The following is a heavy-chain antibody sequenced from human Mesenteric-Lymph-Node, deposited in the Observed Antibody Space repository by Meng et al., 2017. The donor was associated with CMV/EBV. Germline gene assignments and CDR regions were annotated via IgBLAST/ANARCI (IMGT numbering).Heavy chain of an antibody. D-gene: IGHD5-18*01. CDR1: GETFNSYA. CDR3: AGLDTAMAFDY. V-gene: IGHV1-69*05. CDR2: IIPIFGTA. J-gene: IGHJ4*02. Sequence: SVKVSCKASGETFNSYAITWVRQAPGQGLEWMGGIIPIFGTANYAQKFQGRVTSTTDESTSTAYMELSSLTSEDTAVYYCAGLDTAMAFDYWGQGTLVTVSS.